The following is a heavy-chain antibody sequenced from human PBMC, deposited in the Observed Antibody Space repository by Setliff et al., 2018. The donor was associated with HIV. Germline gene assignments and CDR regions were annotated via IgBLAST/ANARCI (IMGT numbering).Heavy chain of an antibody. CDR1: GYTFTNYY. CDR2: INPSGGKT. V-gene: IGHV1-46*01. CDR3: ARCYYDSSGPTDAFDI. J-gene: IGHJ3*02. Sequence: ASVKVSCKASGYTFTNYYIHRVRQAPGQGLEWMGLINPSGGKTSYAKKFQGRLTMTRDTPRSTVYMELSSLRSEDTAMYYCARCYYDSSGPTDAFDIWGQGTVVTVSS. D-gene: IGHD3-22*01.